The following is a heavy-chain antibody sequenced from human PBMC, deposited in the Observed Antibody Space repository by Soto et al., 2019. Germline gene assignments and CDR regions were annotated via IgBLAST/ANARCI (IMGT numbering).Heavy chain of an antibody. CDR1: GGSISSSSYY. Sequence: SETLSLTCTVSGGSISSSSYYWGWIRQPPGKGLEWIGSIYYSGSTYYNPSLKSRVTISVDTSKNQFSLKLSSVTAADTAVYYCARIVVVVAATPYFDYWGQGTLVTVSS. V-gene: IGHV4-39*01. CDR3: ARIVVVVAATPYFDY. D-gene: IGHD2-15*01. CDR2: IYYSGST. J-gene: IGHJ4*02.